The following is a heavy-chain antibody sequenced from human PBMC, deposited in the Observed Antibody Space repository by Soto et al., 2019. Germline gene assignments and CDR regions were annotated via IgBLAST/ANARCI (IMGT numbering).Heavy chain of an antibody. CDR2: IGHDSDRGHI. J-gene: IGHJ6*02. CDR1: GFIFSNYG. Sequence: EASLSLSCAVSGFIFSNYGMHWVRQAPGKGLESVADIGHDSDRGHIYYAGSVKGRFTISIDNTKNTLFLQMNSLSAEDRAGYYCARVILRQSDSRCCGECNGMDGYGQAST. D-gene: IGHD6-13*01. CDR3: ARVILRQSDSRCCGECNGMDG. V-gene: IGHV3-33*01.